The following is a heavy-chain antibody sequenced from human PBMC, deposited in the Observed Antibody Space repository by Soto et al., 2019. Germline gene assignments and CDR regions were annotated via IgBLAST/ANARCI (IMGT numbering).Heavy chain of an antibody. D-gene: IGHD3-9*01. CDR2: IWYDGSNK. CDR1: GFTFSSYS. V-gene: IGHV3-33*08. CDR3: ARSFYNYYDILTGYLRPVDY. Sequence: RVSLRLSFAASGFTFSSYSMSWVRQAPGKGLEWVAVIWYDGSNKYYADSVKGRFTISRDNSKNTLYLQMNSLRAEDTAVYYCARSFYNYYDILTGYLRPVDYWGQGTLVTVSS. J-gene: IGHJ4*02.